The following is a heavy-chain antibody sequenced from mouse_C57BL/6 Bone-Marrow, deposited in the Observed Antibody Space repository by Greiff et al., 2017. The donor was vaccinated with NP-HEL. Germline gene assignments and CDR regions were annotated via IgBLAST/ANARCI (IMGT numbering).Heavy chain of an antibody. CDR2: ISNGGGST. CDR3: ARQIYYDYAGFAY. V-gene: IGHV5-12*01. J-gene: IGHJ3*01. Sequence: EVMLVESGGGLVQPGGSLKLSCAASGFTFSDYYMYWVRQTPEKRLEWVAYISNGGGSTYYLDTVKGRFTISRDNAKKTRYMKMSRLKSENTAMYYCARQIYYDYAGFAYWGQGTLVTVSA. D-gene: IGHD2-4*01. CDR1: GFTFSDYY.